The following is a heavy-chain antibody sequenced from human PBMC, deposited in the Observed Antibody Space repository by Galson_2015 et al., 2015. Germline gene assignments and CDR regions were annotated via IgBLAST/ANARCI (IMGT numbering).Heavy chain of an antibody. V-gene: IGHV2-5*02. Sequence: PALVKPTQTLTLTCTFSGFSLSTSGVGVGWIRQPPGKALEWLALIYWDDDKRYSPSLKSRLTITKDTSKNQVVLTMTNMDPVDTATYYCARQHAAYCGGDCSWYYFDYWGQGTLVTVSS. CDR1: GFSLSTSGVG. CDR2: IYWDDDK. D-gene: IGHD2-21*02. CDR3: ARQHAAYCGGDCSWYYFDY. J-gene: IGHJ4*02.